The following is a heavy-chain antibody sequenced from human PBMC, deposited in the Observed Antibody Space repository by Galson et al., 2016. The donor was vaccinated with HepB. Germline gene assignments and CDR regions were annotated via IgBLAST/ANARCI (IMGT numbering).Heavy chain of an antibody. V-gene: IGHV1-3*01. D-gene: IGHD6-25*01. CDR3: AADSSGY. CDR2: IKGVNGNT. Sequence: SVKVSCKASGYSFTIYALHWVRQAPGQRLEWMGWIKGVNGNTKYSPKFQDRVTITRNTSASTVNMELSSLRSEETAVYYCAADSSGYWGQGTLVTVSS. CDR1: GYSFTIYA. J-gene: IGHJ4*02.